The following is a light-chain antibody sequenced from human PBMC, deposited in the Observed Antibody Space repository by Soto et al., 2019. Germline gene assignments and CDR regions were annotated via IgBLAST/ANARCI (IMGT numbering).Light chain of an antibody. J-gene: IGKJ1*01. Sequence: DVVMTQSPLSLPVTLGQPASISCRSSQSLVYSDGNTYLNWFQQRPGQSPRRLIYKVSNRDSGVPDRFSGSGSGTDFTPKISRVEGEDVGVYYCMQGTHWTSWTFGQGTKVEIK. CDR3: MQGTHWTSWT. V-gene: IGKV2-30*01. CDR1: QSLVYSDGNTY. CDR2: KVS.